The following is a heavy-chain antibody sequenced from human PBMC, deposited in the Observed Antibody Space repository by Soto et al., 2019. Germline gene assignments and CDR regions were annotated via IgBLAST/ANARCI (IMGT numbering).Heavy chain of an antibody. V-gene: IGHV1-18*01. CDR3: ARDWYYYGSGSRQIDY. Sequence: QVQLVQSGAEVKKPGASVKVSCKASGYTFTSYGISWVRQAPGQGLEWMGWISAYNGNTNYAQKLQGRVTMTTDTSTSTDYMELRSLRSDDTAVYYCARDWYYYGSGSRQIDYWGQGTLVTVSS. CDR1: GYTFTSYG. CDR2: ISAYNGNT. D-gene: IGHD3-10*01. J-gene: IGHJ4*02.